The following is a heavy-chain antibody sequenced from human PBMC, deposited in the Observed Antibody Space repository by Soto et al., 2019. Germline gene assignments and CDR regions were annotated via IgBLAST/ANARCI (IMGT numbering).Heavy chain of an antibody. CDR3: ARVEYYYGSGSSMDV. D-gene: IGHD3-10*01. CDR1: GFTFSSYS. CDR2: ISSSSSYI. Sequence: TGGSLRLSCAASGFTFSSYSMNWVRQAPGKGLEWVSSISSSSSYIYYADSVKGRFTISRDSAKNSLYLQMNSLRAEDTAVYYCARVEYYYGSGSSMDVWGHGTTVTVSS. V-gene: IGHV3-21*01. J-gene: IGHJ6*02.